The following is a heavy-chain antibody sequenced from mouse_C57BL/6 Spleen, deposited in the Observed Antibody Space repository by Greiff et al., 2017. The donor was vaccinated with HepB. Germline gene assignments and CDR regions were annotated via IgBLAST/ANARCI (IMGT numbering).Heavy chain of an antibody. V-gene: IGHV1-18*01. CDR2: INPNNGGT. CDR3: ARSPTGTRVFDY. CDR1: GYTFTDYN. D-gene: IGHD4-1*02. Sequence: EVQLQQSGPELVKPGASVKIPCKASGYTFTDYNMDWVKQSHGKSLEWIGDINPNNGGTIYNQKFKGKATLTVDKSSSTAYMELRSLTSEDTAVYYCARSPTGTRVFDYWGQGTTLTVSS. J-gene: IGHJ2*01.